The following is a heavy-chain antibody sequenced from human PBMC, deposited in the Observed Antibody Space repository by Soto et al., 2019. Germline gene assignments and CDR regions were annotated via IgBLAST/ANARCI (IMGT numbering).Heavy chain of an antibody. CDR1: GGSISSGDYY. CDR3: ARDGMTTGDT. D-gene: IGHD2-21*02. J-gene: IGHJ4*02. Sequence: PSETLSLTCTVSGGSISSGDYYWSWIRQPPGKGLEWIGYIYYSGSTYSPSLKSRVSISMDTAENRISLKLDSVTAADAGVYFCARDGMTTGDTWGPGTRVTVSS. V-gene: IGHV4-30-4*01. CDR2: IYYSGST.